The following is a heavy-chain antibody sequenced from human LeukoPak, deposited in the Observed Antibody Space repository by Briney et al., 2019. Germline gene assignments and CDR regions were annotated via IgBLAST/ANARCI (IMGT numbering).Heavy chain of an antibody. Sequence: GGSLRLSCAASGFTFSSYGMHWVRQAPGKGLEWVAVISYDGSNKYYADSVKGRFTISRDNSKNTLYLQMNSLRAEDTAVYCCAKERGYGDYYFDYWGQGTLVTVSS. J-gene: IGHJ4*02. V-gene: IGHV3-30*18. CDR2: ISYDGSNK. CDR3: AKERGYGDYYFDY. CDR1: GFTFSSYG. D-gene: IGHD4-17*01.